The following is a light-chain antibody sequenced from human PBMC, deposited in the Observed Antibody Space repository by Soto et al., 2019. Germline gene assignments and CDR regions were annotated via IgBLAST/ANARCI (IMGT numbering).Light chain of an antibody. V-gene: IGKV1-33*01. CDR1: QSVNDY. CDR3: QQYDNLVT. J-gene: IGKJ4*01. Sequence: DIQMTQSPSTLSSSVCGRVTITCRASQSVNDYLAWYRQKPGKAPNLLIYDTSNLETGVPSRFSGSGSGTDFTFTISSLQPEDIATYYCQQYDNLVTFGGGTKVDIK. CDR2: DTS.